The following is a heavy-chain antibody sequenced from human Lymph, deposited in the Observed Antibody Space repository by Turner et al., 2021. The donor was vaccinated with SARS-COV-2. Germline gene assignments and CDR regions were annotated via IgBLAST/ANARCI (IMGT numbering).Heavy chain of an antibody. CDR1: GFTFSSYS. V-gene: IGHV3-21*02. CDR2: ISGSSSYI. Sequence: EVTLVESGGGLVKPGGSLRLSCAASGFTFSSYSMNWVRTAPVKVLEWVSFISGSSSYIYYADSVNGRFTISRDNAKNSLYLQMNSLRAEDTAVYYCARGGLPSWQWLGLGNFDYWGQGTLVTVSS. J-gene: IGHJ4*02. D-gene: IGHD6-19*01. CDR3: ARGGLPSWQWLGLGNFDY.